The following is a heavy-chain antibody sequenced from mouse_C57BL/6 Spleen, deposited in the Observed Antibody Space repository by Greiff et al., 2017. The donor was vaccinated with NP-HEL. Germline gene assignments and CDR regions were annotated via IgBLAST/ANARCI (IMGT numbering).Heavy chain of an antibody. J-gene: IGHJ2*01. D-gene: IGHD1-1*01. V-gene: IGHV1-82*01. CDR1: GYAFSSSW. CDR3: ARYYYGSSYVFDY. Sequence: QVQLQQSGPELVKPGASVKISCKASGYAFSSSWMNWVKQRPGKGLEWIGRIYPGDGDTNYNGKFKGKATLTADKSSSTAYMQLSSLTSEDSAVYFGARYYYGSSYVFDYWGQGTTLTVSS. CDR2: IYPGDGDT.